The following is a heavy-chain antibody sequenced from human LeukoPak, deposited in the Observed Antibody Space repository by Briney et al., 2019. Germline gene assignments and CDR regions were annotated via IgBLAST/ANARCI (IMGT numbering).Heavy chain of an antibody. V-gene: IGHV4-34*01. D-gene: IGHD6-6*01. CDR3: AGLGIAARLGNFDY. CDR2: INHSGST. J-gene: IGHJ4*02. Sequence: SGTLSLTCAVYGGSFSGYYWSWIRQPPGKGLEWIGEINHSGSTNYNPSLKSRVTISVDTSKNQFSLKLSSVTAADTAVYYCAGLGIAARLGNFDYWGQGTLVTVSS. CDR1: GGSFSGYY.